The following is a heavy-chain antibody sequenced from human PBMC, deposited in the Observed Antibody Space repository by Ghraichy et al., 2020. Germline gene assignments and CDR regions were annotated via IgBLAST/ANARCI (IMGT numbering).Heavy chain of an antibody. J-gene: IGHJ3*02. Sequence: LSLTCAASGFTLGGYAMHWVRQVPGRGLEWVSGISWNSGSIGYADSVKGRFTISRDNAKNSLYLQMNSLRAEDTALYYCAKTGRWRYDAFDIWGQGTMVTVSS. CDR3: AKTGRWRYDAFDI. CDR1: GFTLGGYA. V-gene: IGHV3-9*01. D-gene: IGHD3-3*01. CDR2: ISWNSGSI.